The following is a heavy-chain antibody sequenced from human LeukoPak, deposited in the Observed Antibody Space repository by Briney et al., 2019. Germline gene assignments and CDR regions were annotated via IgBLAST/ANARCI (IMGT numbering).Heavy chain of an antibody. CDR1: GGSISSYY. J-gene: IGHJ6*02. V-gene: IGHV4-4*07. Sequence: PSETLSLTFTVSGGSISSYYWSWIRQPAGKGLEWIGRIYTSGSTNYNPSLKSRVTMSVDTSKNQFSLKLSSVTAADTAVYYCARGPSVVPAAIGFYGLDVWGQGTTVTVSS. CDR3: ARGPSVVPAAIGFYGLDV. D-gene: IGHD2-2*02. CDR2: IYTSGST.